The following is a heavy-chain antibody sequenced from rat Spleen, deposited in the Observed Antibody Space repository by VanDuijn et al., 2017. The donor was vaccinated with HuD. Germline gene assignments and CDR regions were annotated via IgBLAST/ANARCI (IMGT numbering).Heavy chain of an antibody. CDR1: GFTFSDYY. Sequence: EVQLVESGGGLVQPGRSMKLSCAASGFTFSDYYMAWVRQAPTKGLEWVATISYDGSSTYYRDSVKGRFTISRDNAKSTLYLQIDSLRSEDTATYYCARFFDSWGQGVMVTVSS. V-gene: IGHV5-7*01. J-gene: IGHJ2*01. CDR2: ISYDGSST. CDR3: ARFFDS.